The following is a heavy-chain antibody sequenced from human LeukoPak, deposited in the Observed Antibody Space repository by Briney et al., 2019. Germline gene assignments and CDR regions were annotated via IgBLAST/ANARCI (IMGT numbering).Heavy chain of an antibody. Sequence: GSLRLSCAASGFTVSSNYMSWVRQAPGKGLEWVSVIYSGGSTYYADSVKGRFTISRDNSKSTLYIQMNSLRAEDTAVYYCARGLSHCSGGSCYSYGLDYWGQGTLVTVSS. CDR3: ARGLSHCSGGSCYSYGLDY. J-gene: IGHJ4*02. D-gene: IGHD2-15*01. V-gene: IGHV3-53*01. CDR1: GFTVSSNY. CDR2: IYSGGST.